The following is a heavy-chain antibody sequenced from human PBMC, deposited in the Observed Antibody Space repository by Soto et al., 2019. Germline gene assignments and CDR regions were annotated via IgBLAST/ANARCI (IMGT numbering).Heavy chain of an antibody. CDR1: GFTSGDYA. Sequence: GGSLRLSCTASGFTSGDYAMSWFRQAPGKGLEWVGFIRSKAYGGTTEYAASVKGRFTISRDDSKSIAYLQMNSLKTEDTAVYYCTRDLGRESKMTTVTHYYWGQGTLVTVSS. CDR3: TRDLGRESKMTTVTHYY. D-gene: IGHD4-4*01. J-gene: IGHJ4*02. V-gene: IGHV3-49*03. CDR2: IRSKAYGGTT.